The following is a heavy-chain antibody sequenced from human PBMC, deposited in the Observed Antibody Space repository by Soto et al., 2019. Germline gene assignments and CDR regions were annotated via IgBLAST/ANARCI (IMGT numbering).Heavy chain of an antibody. CDR2: TYQSGSA. J-gene: IGHJ6*02. CDR1: GGSISSGGYS. Sequence: LSLTCTVSGGSISSGGYSWTWIRQSPGKGLEWIGYTYQSGSAYYNPSLKSRVTISVDRSKNQFSLNLTSVTAADTAVYYCARDYYGMDVWGQGTTVTVFS. CDR3: ARDYYGMDV. V-gene: IGHV4-30-2*06.